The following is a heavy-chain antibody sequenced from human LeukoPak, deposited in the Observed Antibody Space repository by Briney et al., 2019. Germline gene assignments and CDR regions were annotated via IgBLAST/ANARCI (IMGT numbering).Heavy chain of an antibody. D-gene: IGHD6-13*01. Sequence: PGGSLRLSCAASGLTFSGYSVKSVRQAPGKGLEWVSSVGSSGLYIYCADSVKCRFTISKDTAKNSLYLQMNSLRADDTALYYCARGLDYSSTDALDIWGQGTMVTVSS. V-gene: IGHV3-21*01. CDR1: GLTFSGYS. J-gene: IGHJ3*02. CDR3: ARGLDYSSTDALDI. CDR2: VGSSGLYI.